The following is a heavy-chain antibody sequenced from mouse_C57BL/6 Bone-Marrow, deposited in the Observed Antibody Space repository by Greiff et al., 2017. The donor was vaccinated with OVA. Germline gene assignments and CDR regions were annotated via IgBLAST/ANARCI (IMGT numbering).Heavy chain of an antibody. J-gene: IGHJ4*01. Sequence: EVQRVESGGGLVKPGGSLKLSCAASGFTFSSYAMSWVRQTPEKRLEWVATISDGGSYTYYPDNVKGRFTISRDNAKNNLYLQMSHLKSEDTAMYYCARVYSPYAMDYWGQGTSVTVSS. CDR3: ARVYSPYAMDY. D-gene: IGHD2-12*01. CDR1: GFTFSSYA. V-gene: IGHV5-4*01. CDR2: ISDGGSYT.